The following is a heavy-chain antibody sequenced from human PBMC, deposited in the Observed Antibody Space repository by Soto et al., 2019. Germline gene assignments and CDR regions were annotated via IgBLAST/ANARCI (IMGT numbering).Heavy chain of an antibody. D-gene: IGHD3-22*01. CDR3: ARQMRGPIPYVGWLSPVTS. CDR1: GDSITSRDFY. J-gene: IGHJ4*02. V-gene: IGHV4-39*01. Sequence: QLRLQESGPGLVKPSGTLSPTCTVSGDSITSRDFYWGWIRRPPGQGLEWVGTISHSGDTFYNTPLKRRPTLSLDASKNQFSVRLTSVTAADAAGYFWARQMRGPIPYVGWLSPVTSWGQGTQVTVSS. CDR2: ISHSGDT.